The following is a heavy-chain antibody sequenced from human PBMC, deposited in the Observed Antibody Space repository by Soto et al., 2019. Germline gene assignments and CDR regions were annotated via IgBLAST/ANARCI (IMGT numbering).Heavy chain of an antibody. CDR1: GFSFSSYG. D-gene: IGHD1-1*01. J-gene: IGHJ4*02. Sequence: QVQLVESGGGVVQPGRSLRLSCAASGFSFSSYGMHWVRQAPGKGLEWVAMISYDGTDEYYADSVKGRFTISRDNSKNAVYLQMNSVRTEDTAVYYCAKEDSDWNEPFDYCGQGNMVTVSS. V-gene: IGHV3-30*18. CDR3: AKEDSDWNEPFDY. CDR2: ISYDGTDE.